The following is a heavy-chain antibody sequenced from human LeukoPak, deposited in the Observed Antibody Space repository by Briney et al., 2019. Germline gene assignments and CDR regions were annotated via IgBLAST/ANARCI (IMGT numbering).Heavy chain of an antibody. J-gene: IGHJ6*03. V-gene: IGHV1-18*01. CDR2: ISAYNGNT. CDR3: ARDGVKEWLRWYYYHMDV. D-gene: IGHD5-12*01. CDR1: GYTFTSYG. Sequence: ASVKVSCKASGYTFTSYGISWVRQAPGQGLEWMGWISAYNGNTNYAQKLQGRVTMTTYTSTSTAYMELRSLRSDDTAVYYCARDGVKEWLRWYYYHMDVWGKGTTVTVSS.